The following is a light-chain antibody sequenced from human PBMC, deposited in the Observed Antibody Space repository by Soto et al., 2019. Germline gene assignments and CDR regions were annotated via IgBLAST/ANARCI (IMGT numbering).Light chain of an antibody. CDR1: KLGDKY. J-gene: IGLJ2*01. Sequence: SYELTQPPSVSVSPGQTASITCSGEKLGDKYACWYQQKPGQSPVLVIYQDSKRPSGIPERFSGSNSGNTATLTISGTQAMDEADYYCQACDSSTRVVFGGGTKLTVL. CDR2: QDS. V-gene: IGLV3-1*01. CDR3: QACDSSTRVV.